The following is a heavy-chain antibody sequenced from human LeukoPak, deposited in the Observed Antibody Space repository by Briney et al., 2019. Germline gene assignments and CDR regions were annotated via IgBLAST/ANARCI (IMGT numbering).Heavy chain of an antibody. J-gene: IGHJ4*02. Sequence: GTSLRLSCAGSGFRFSSHGMHWVRQAPGKGLEWVGNIKQDGSERNYVDSVKGRFTISRDNAKKSLYLQMNSLRAEDTAVYYCARDWGAYYHFFDYWGQGTLVTVSS. V-gene: IGHV3-7*01. D-gene: IGHD3-22*01. CDR3: ARDWGAYYHFFDY. CDR1: GFRFSSHG. CDR2: IKQDGSER.